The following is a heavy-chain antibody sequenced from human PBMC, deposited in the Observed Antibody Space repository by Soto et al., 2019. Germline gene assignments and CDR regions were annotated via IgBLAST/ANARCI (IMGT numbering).Heavy chain of an antibody. J-gene: IGHJ4*02. CDR2: INGDGSKT. Sequence: EVQLVESGGGLVQPGGSLRIFCGASGFTFSTYWMYWVRQAPGKGLVWVSRINGDGSKTSYADFVKGRFTISRDNAKNTLYLQMNSLRAEDTALYYCARGQYCSGGTCYSAPDYWGQGTLVTVSS. CDR1: GFTFSTYW. CDR3: ARGQYCSGGTCYSAPDY. V-gene: IGHV3-74*01. D-gene: IGHD2-15*01.